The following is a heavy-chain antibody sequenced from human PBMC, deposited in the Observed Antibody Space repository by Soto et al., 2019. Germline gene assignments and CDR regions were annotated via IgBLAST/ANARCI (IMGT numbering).Heavy chain of an antibody. CDR3: ARDRITIFGVVITYFDY. V-gene: IGHV1-18*01. CDR1: GYTFTSYG. CDR2: ISAYNGNT. Sequence: QVQLVQSGAEVKKPGASVKVSCKASGYTFTSYGISWVRQAPGQGLEWMGWISAYNGNTNYAQKRQGRVTMTTDTSTSPAYMERRSLRSDDTAVYYCARDRITIFGVVITYFDYWGQGPLVTVSS. J-gene: IGHJ4*02. D-gene: IGHD3-3*01.